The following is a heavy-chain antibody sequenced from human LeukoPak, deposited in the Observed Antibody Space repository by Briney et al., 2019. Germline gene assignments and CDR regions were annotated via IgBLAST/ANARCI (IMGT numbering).Heavy chain of an antibody. V-gene: IGHV3-30*04. J-gene: IGHJ3*02. D-gene: IGHD6-13*01. Sequence: GGSLRLSCAASGFTFSAYAMHWVRQAPGKGLEWVAVISYDGSNKYYADSVKGRFTISRDNSKNTLYLQMNSLRVEDTAVYFCARGAYSTSWHDAFDIWGQGTTVIVSS. CDR1: GFTFSAYA. CDR2: ISYDGSNK. CDR3: ARGAYSTSWHDAFDI.